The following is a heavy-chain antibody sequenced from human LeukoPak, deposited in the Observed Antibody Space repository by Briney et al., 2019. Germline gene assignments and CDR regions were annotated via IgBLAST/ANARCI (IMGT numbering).Heavy chain of an antibody. Sequence: GGSLRLSCAASGFTFSSYAMHWVRQAPGKGLEWVAVISYDGSNKYYADSVKGRFTISRDNSKNTLYLQMNSLRAEDTAVYYCARVGIVVVPAASLDYWGQGTLVTASS. J-gene: IGHJ4*02. CDR2: ISYDGSNK. CDR1: GFTFSSYA. V-gene: IGHV3-30-3*01. D-gene: IGHD2-2*01. CDR3: ARVGIVVVPAASLDY.